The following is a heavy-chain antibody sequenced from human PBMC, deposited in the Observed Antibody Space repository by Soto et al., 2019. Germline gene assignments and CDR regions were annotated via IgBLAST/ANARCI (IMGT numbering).Heavy chain of an antibody. J-gene: IGHJ6*02. D-gene: IGHD3-9*01. CDR2: ISYDGSNK. CDR3: AKDLGILTGYYYYYGMDV. CDR1: GFTFSSYG. V-gene: IGHV3-30*18. Sequence: GGSLRLSCAASGFTFSSYGMHWVRQAPGKGLEWVAVISYDGSNKYYADSVKGRFTISRDNSKNTLYLQMNSLRAEDTAVYYCAKDLGILTGYYYYYGMDVWGQGTTVTVSS.